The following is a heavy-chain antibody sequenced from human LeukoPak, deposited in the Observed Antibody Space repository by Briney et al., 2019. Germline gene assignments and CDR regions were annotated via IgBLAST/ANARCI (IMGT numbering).Heavy chain of an antibody. D-gene: IGHD3-16*02. CDR2: ISGSGGST. V-gene: IGHV3-23*01. CDR1: GFTFSSYA. J-gene: IGHJ4*02. Sequence: PGGSLRLSCAASGFTFSSYAMSWVRQAPGKGLEWVSAISGSGGSTYYADSVKGRFTISRDNSKNTLYLQMNSLRAEDTAVYYCAKSAQPSLRLGELSFFDYWGQGTLVTVSS. CDR3: AKSAQPSLRLGELSFFDY.